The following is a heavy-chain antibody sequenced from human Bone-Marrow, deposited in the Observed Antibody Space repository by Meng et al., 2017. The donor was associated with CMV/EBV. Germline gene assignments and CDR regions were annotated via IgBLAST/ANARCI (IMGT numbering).Heavy chain of an antibody. CDR3: ARTPLLLWFGELGFDY. V-gene: IGHV3-23*01. Sequence: GGSLRLSCAASGFTFSSYAMSWVRQAPGKGLEWVSAISGSGGSTYYADSVKGRFTISRDNSKNTLYLQMNSLRAEDTAVYYCARTPLLLWFGELGFDYWGQGTLVTVSS. CDR1: GFTFSSYA. D-gene: IGHD3-10*01. J-gene: IGHJ4*02. CDR2: ISGSGGST.